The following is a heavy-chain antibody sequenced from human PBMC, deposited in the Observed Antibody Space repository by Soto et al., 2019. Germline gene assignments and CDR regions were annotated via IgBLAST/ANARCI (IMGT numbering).Heavy chain of an antibody. V-gene: IGHV1-8*01. Sequence: ASVKVSCKASGYTFTSYDINWVRQATGQGLEWMGWMNPNSGNTGHAQKFQGRVTMTRNTSISTAYMELSSLRSEDTAVYYCARSLSSSSWYFSYYYYYMDVWGKGTTVTVSS. D-gene: IGHD6-13*01. CDR1: GYTFTSYD. CDR2: MNPNSGNT. CDR3: ARSLSSSSWYFSYYYYYMDV. J-gene: IGHJ6*03.